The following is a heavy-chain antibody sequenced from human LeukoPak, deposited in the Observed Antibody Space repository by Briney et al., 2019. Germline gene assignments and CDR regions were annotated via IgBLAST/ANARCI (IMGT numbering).Heavy chain of an antibody. CDR1: GYSISSGYD. D-gene: IGHD3-16*02. CDR3: ARSFLSYRNFDY. CDR2: MYHSGST. V-gene: IGHV4-38-2*01. J-gene: IGHJ4*02. Sequence: PSESLSLTCAVSGYSISSGYDGGWIRQPPGKGGEWVGSMYHSGSTYYNPSVKSRVTMSVDTSKNQFSLELSSVTAADTAVYYCARSFLSYRNFDYWGQGTLVTVSS.